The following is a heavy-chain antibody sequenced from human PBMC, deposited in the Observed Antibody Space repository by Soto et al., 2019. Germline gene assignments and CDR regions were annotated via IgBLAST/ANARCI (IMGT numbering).Heavy chain of an antibody. J-gene: IGHJ6*02. V-gene: IGHV1-69*13. CDR3: ARVELRFFEWFSRGDYGIDV. CDR1: GGTFNSYA. D-gene: IGHD3-3*01. Sequence: SVKVSWKASGGTFNSYAIIWVRQAPGQGLEWMGGIIPIFGTTNYAQKFQGRVTITADESTSTAYMELSSLRSEDTAVYYCARVELRFFEWFSRGDYGIDVRAQRTTVTGSS. CDR2: IIPIFGTT.